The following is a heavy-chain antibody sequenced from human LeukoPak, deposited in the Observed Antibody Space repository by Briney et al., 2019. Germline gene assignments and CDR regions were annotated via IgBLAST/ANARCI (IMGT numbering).Heavy chain of an antibody. V-gene: IGHV3-30*02. CDR2: IRYDGSNK. D-gene: IGHD3-22*01. CDR1: GFTFSSYG. J-gene: IGHJ4*02. Sequence: GGSLRLSCAASGFTFSSYGMHWVRQAPGKGLEGVAFIRYDGSNKYYADSVKGRFTISRDNSKNTLYLQMNSLRSEDTAVYYCAKDRYFNYYDSSGYYDYWGQGTLVTVSS. CDR3: AKDRYFNYYDSSGYYDY.